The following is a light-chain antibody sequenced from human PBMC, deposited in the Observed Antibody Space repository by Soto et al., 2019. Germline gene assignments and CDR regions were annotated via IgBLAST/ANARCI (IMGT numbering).Light chain of an antibody. CDR3: QQYDDSPIT. J-gene: IGKJ5*01. V-gene: IGKV3-20*01. CDR1: QSLTSNS. Sequence: PGERATLSCRASQSLTSNSLAWYQQKPGQAPRLLVSGASTRAAGIPDRFSSSGSGTDVTLTITRLEPEDFAVYSCQQYDDSPITFGQGTRLEIK. CDR2: GAS.